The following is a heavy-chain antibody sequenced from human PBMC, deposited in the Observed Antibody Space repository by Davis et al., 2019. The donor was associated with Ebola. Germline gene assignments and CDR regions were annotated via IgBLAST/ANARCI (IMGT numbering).Heavy chain of an antibody. CDR2: INTNSKKS. Sequence: ASVKVSCKASGYTFTSYYMHWVRQAPGQGLEWMGWINTNSKKSTYAQGFTGRFVFSLDTSVSTAYLQISSLKAEDTAVYYCVRGPIWFGELFHLYYFDYWGQGALITVSS. CDR1: GYTFTSYY. V-gene: IGHV7-4-1*02. D-gene: IGHD3-10*01. J-gene: IGHJ4*02. CDR3: VRGPIWFGELFHLYYFDY.